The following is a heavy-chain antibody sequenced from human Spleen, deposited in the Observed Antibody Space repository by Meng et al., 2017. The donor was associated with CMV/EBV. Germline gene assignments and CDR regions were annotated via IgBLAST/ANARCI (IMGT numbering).Heavy chain of an antibody. D-gene: IGHD2-8*01. Sequence: GESLKISCAASGFTVSSNYMSWVRQAPGKGLEWVGRIKNKIDGGTTDYAAPVEGRFTISRDDSKNTLYLQMNSLESEDAAVYYCTAVPVDTVYWGQGALVTVSS. CDR3: TAVPVDTVY. CDR2: IKNKIDGGTT. J-gene: IGHJ4*02. CDR1: GFTVSSNY. V-gene: IGHV3-15*01.